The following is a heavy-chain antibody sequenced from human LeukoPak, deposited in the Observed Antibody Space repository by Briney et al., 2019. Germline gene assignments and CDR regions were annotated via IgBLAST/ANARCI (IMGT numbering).Heavy chain of an antibody. V-gene: IGHV1-69*02. Sequence: SVKVSCKASGGTFSSYTISWVQQAPGQGLEWMGRIIPILGIANYAQKFQGRVTITADKSTSTAYMELSSLRSEDTAVYYCASPRALYCSSTSCQTANGAFDIWGQGTMVTVSS. J-gene: IGHJ3*02. CDR1: GGTFSSYT. CDR2: IIPILGIA. D-gene: IGHD2-2*01. CDR3: ASPRALYCSSTSCQTANGAFDI.